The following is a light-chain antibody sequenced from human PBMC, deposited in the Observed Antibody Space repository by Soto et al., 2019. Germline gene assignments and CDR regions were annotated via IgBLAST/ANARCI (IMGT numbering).Light chain of an antibody. J-gene: IGLJ1*01. CDR3: CSYAGSYTHV. Sequence: QSALTQPRSVSGSPGQSVTISCTGTSSDVGGYNYVSWYQQHPGKAPKLMIYDVSKRPSGVPDRFSGSKSGNTASLTISGXQXEXXADYYCCSYAGSYTHVFGTGTK. V-gene: IGLV2-11*01. CDR1: SSDVGGYNY. CDR2: DVS.